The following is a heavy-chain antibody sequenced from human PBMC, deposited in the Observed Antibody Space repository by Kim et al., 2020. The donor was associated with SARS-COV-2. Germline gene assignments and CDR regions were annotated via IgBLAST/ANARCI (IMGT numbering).Heavy chain of an antibody. Sequence: ASVKVSCKASGYTFTSYAMHWVRQAPGQRLEWMGWINAGNGNTKYSQKFQGRVTITRDTSASTAYMELSSLRSEDTAVYYCARERYCSGGSCYSGLYYYGMDVWGQGTTVTVSS. CDR2: INAGNGNT. V-gene: IGHV1-3*01. D-gene: IGHD2-15*01. CDR3: ARERYCSGGSCYSGLYYYGMDV. CDR1: GYTFTSYA. J-gene: IGHJ6*02.